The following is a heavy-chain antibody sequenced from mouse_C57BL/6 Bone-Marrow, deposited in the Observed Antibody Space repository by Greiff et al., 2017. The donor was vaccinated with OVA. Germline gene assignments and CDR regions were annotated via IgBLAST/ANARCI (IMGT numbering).Heavy chain of an antibody. D-gene: IGHD2-14*01. CDR2: INYDGSST. J-gene: IGHJ2*01. CDR3: AREVLPYYFDY. V-gene: IGHV5-16*01. Sequence: EVQLVESAGGLVQPGSSMKLSCTASGFTFSDYYMAWVRQVPEKGLEWVANINYDGSSTYYLDSLKSRFIISRDNAKNILYLQMRSMKSEDTATYYCAREVLPYYFDYWGQGTTLTVSS. CDR1: GFTFSDYY.